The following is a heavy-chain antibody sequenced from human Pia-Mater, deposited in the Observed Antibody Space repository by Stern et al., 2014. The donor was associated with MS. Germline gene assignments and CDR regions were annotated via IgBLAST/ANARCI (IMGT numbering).Heavy chain of an antibody. D-gene: IGHD2-8*01. CDR3: ARLSTRTNSADY. Sequence: VQLVQSGGGLVQPGGSLRLSCAASGLTFSDHHMDWVRQAPGKGLEWVARIKNKGNSYATEYAASVKGRFTISRDDSKNSYLQMNSLKTEDTAVYYCARLSTRTNSADYWGQGTLVTVSS. J-gene: IGHJ4*02. CDR2: IKNKGNSYAT. V-gene: IGHV3-72*01. CDR1: GLTFSDHH.